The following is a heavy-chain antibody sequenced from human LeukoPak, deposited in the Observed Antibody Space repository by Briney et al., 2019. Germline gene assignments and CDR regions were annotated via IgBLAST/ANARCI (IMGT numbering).Heavy chain of an antibody. V-gene: IGHV3-53*01. Sequence: GSLRLSCAASGFTVSSNYMSWLRQAPGKGLEWVSVIYSGGSTYYADSVKGRFTISRDNSKNTLYLQMNSLRAEDSAVYYCARDGIPRGSGSYYFDYWGQGTLVTVSS. J-gene: IGHJ4*02. CDR1: GFTVSSNY. D-gene: IGHD3-10*01. CDR3: ARDGIPRGSGSYYFDY. CDR2: IYSGGST.